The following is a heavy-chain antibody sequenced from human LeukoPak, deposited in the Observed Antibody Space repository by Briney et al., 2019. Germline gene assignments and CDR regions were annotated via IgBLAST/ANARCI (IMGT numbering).Heavy chain of an antibody. Sequence: SETLSLTCAVSGVSFDDYYWSWVRQTPGKGLEWIGEINHSGYTNDGPSLKSRVTLSIDTSRKQFSLNLRSVTVADTGIYYCTRMTAGHDYWGQGTLVTVSS. CDR2: INHSGYT. V-gene: IGHV4-34*01. J-gene: IGHJ4*02. D-gene: IGHD2-21*02. CDR3: TRMTAGHDY. CDR1: GVSFDDYY.